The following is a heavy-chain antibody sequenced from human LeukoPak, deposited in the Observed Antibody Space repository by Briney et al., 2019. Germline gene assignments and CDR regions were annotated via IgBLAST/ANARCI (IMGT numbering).Heavy chain of an antibody. CDR3: ARDSSSWSTYWFDP. CDR1: GYTFTSYG. Sequence: GASVKVSCKASGYTFTSYGISWVRQAPGQGLEWMGWISAYNGNTNYAQKLQGRVTMTTDTSTSTAYMELSSLRSEDTAVYYCARDSSSWSTYWFDPWGQGTLVTVSS. CDR2: ISAYNGNT. V-gene: IGHV1-18*01. J-gene: IGHJ5*02. D-gene: IGHD6-13*01.